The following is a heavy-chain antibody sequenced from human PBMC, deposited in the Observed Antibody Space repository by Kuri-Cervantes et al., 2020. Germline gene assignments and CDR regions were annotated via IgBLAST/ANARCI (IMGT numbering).Heavy chain of an antibody. V-gene: IGHV3-11*04. Sequence: LSLTCAASGFTFSDYYMSWIRQAPGKGLEWVSYISSSGSTIYYADSVKGRFTISRDNAKNSLYLQMNSLRDEDTAVYYCARGLGGYSYGYSILPAYYYYGMDVWGQGTTVTVSS. J-gene: IGHJ6*02. CDR1: GFTFSDYY. D-gene: IGHD5-18*01. CDR2: ISSSGSTI. CDR3: ARGLGGYSYGYSILPAYYYYGMDV.